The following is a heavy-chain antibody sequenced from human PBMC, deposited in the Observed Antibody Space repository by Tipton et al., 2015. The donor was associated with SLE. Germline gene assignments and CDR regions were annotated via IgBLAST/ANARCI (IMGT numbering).Heavy chain of an antibody. J-gene: IGHJ6*02. CDR3: ARDLVGPTGYGMDV. D-gene: IGHD1-26*01. Sequence: SLRLSCAVSGFTFSSYAVHWVRQAPGQGLEWVAVISYDGSKKYYADSVKGRFTISRDNSKNTLCVQMNSLRAEDTAVYYCARDLVGPTGYGMDVWGQGTTVTVSS. V-gene: IGHV3-30*04. CDR2: ISYDGSKK. CDR1: GFTFSSYA.